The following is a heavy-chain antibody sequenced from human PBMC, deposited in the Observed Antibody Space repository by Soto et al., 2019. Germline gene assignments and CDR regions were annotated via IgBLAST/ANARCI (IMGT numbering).Heavy chain of an antibody. Sequence: EVQLVESGGGLVQRGGSLRVSCAASGFTFSRFWMHWVRQAPGMGLVWVSRINSDGSSTNYADSVKGRFTISRDNAKNTLYLQVNSLGVEDTAVYYCARAGGSCSGGSCTDKYFYGMDVWGQGATVTVSS. CDR2: INSDGSST. CDR3: ARAGGSCSGGSCTDKYFYGMDV. CDR1: GFTFSRFW. V-gene: IGHV3-74*01. J-gene: IGHJ6*02. D-gene: IGHD2-15*01.